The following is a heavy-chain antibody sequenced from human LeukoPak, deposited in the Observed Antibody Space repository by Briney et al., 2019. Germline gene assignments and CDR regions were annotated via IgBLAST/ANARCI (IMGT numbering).Heavy chain of an antibody. V-gene: IGHV4-34*01. CDR1: GGSFSGYY. CDR3: ARNFQYFDLPDY. J-gene: IGHJ4*02. Sequence: SETLSLTCAVYGGSFSGYYWSWIRQPPGKGLEWIGEINHSGSTYYNPSLKGRVTISVDTSKNQFSLKLSSVTAADTAVDYCARNFQYFDLPDYWGQGTLVTVSS. D-gene: IGHD2/OR15-2a*01. CDR2: INHSGST.